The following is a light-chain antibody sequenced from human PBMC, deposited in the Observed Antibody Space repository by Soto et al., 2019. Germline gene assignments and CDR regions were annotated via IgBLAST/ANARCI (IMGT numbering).Light chain of an antibody. Sequence: DIQMTQSPSSLSASVGDRVTITCRASQGIRNDLGWYQQKPGKIPNLLIYTASTLESGVPSRFSASGSGTEFTLTISSLHPDDFATYYCQEYNNYWTFGQGTKVDI. CDR1: QGIRND. CDR2: TAS. V-gene: IGKV1-17*01. J-gene: IGKJ1*01. CDR3: QEYNNYWT.